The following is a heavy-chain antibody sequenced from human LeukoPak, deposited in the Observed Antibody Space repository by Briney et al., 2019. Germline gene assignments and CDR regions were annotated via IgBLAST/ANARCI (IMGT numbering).Heavy chain of an antibody. V-gene: IGHV4-34*01. D-gene: IGHD6-13*01. CDR1: GGSFSGHY. Sequence: SETLSLACAVSGGSFSGHYWNWIRQPPGKGLEWIGEINHGGSTNYNPSLKSRVTISVDTSQNQFSLRLSSVTAADTAVYYCARGRYVTTRGGAAAGFLDYWGQGTLVTVST. CDR3: ARGRYVTTRGGAAAGFLDY. J-gene: IGHJ4*02. CDR2: INHGGST.